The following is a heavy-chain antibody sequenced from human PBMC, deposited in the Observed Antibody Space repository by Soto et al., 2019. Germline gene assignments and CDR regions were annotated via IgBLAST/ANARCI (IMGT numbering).Heavy chain of an antibody. CDR2: IYYSGST. V-gene: IGHV4-30-4*01. CDR3: ASGYSSSWQFPGRFDY. J-gene: IGHJ4*02. D-gene: IGHD6-13*01. Sequence: SETLSLTCTVSGGSISSGDYYWSWIRQPPGKGLEWIGYIYYSGSTYYNPSLKSRVTISVDTSKNQFSLKLSSVTAADTAVYYCASGYSSSWQFPGRFDYWGQGTLVTVSS. CDR1: GGSISSGDYY.